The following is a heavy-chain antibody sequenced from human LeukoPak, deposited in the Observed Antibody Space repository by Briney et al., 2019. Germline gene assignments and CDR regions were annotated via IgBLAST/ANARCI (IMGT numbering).Heavy chain of an antibody. CDR2: ISGSGGST. CDR1: GFTFSSYA. Sequence: GGSLRLSCAASGFTFSSYAMSWVRQAPGKGLEWVSAISGSGGSTNYADSVKGRFTISRDNSKNTLYLQMNSLRAEDTAVYYCAKDLKTMVRGVIYAFDIWGQGTMVTVSS. V-gene: IGHV3-23*01. D-gene: IGHD3-10*01. CDR3: AKDLKTMVRGVIYAFDI. J-gene: IGHJ3*02.